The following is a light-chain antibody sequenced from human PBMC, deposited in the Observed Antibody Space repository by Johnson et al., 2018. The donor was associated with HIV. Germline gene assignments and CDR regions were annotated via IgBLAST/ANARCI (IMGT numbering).Light chain of an antibody. CDR3: GTWDSSMSAV. V-gene: IGLV1-51*01. Sequence: QSMLTQPPSVSAAPGQKVTISCSGSSSNIGNNYVSWYQQFPGTAPKLLIYGNNKRPSGIPDRFSGSKSGTSATLGITGLQTGDEANYYCGTWDSSMSAVFGSWTKVTVL. J-gene: IGLJ1*01. CDR1: SSNIGNNY. CDR2: GNN.